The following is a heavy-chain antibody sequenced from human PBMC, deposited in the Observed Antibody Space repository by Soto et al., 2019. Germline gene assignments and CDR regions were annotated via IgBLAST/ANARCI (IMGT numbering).Heavy chain of an antibody. V-gene: IGHV3-23*01. CDR1: VFSCSTYA. Sequence: RTMRLSCAASVFSCSTYAMSWVRQGLGKGLEWLSNVSGSGLDTYYRDSVKGRFAISRHNSKNTVYLHMNSLRAEDTALYYCAKLRPHYYDTLDPWGQGTLVTGS. CDR2: VSGSGLDT. J-gene: IGHJ5*02. D-gene: IGHD3-22*01. CDR3: AKLRPHYYDTLDP.